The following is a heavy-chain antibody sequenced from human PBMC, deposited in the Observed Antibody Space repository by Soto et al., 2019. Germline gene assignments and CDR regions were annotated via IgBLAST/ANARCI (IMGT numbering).Heavy chain of an antibody. CDR2: TSGSGGST. J-gene: IGHJ4*02. Sequence: PGGSLRLSCATSGFTFSSYAMSWVRQAPGKGLEWVSATSGSGGSTYYADSVKGRFTISRDNSKNTLYLQMNSLRAEDTAVYYCAKAEGGYCSGGSCERDYWGQGT. CDR3: AKAEGGYCSGGSCERDY. D-gene: IGHD2-15*01. V-gene: IGHV3-23*01. CDR1: GFTFSSYA.